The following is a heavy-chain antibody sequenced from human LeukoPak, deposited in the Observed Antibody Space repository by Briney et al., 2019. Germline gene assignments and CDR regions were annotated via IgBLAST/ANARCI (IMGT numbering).Heavy chain of an antibody. V-gene: IGHV5-51*01. J-gene: IGHJ6*03. CDR1: GYSFTSYW. CDR3: ARLYYGSGSYSWYYYYYMDV. CDR2: IYSGDSDT. D-gene: IGHD3-10*01. Sequence: KPGESLKISCKGSGYSFTSYWIGWVRQMPGKGLEWMGIIYSGDSDTRYSPSFQGQVTISADKSISTAYLQWSSLKASDTAMYYCARLYYGSGSYSWYYYYYMDVWGKGTTVTVSS.